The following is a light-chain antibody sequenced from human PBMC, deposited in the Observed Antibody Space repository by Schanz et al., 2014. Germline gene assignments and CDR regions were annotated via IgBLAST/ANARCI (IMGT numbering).Light chain of an antibody. CDR2: GAS. Sequence: EIVMTQSPATLSVSPGERATLSCRASQSVSDNLAWYQQKPGQAPSLLIYGASTRATGIPARFSGSGSGTEFTLTISSLQPEDFAVYYCQQYGSSPRTFGGGTKVDIK. CDR3: QQYGSSPRT. CDR1: QSVSDN. J-gene: IGKJ4*01. V-gene: IGKV3-15*01.